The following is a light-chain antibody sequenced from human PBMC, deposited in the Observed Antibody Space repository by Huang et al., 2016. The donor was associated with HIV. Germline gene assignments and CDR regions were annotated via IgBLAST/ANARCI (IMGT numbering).Light chain of an antibody. CDR1: QSISSY. CDR2: AAS. Sequence: DIQMTQSPSSLSASVGDRVTITCRASQSISSYLNWYQEKPGKAPKLLIYAASSLHSGVPSRFSGSGSGTDFTLTINSLQPEDFATYYCQQSYSTPYTFGQGTKLEIK. J-gene: IGKJ2*01. CDR3: QQSYSTPYT. V-gene: IGKV1-39*01.